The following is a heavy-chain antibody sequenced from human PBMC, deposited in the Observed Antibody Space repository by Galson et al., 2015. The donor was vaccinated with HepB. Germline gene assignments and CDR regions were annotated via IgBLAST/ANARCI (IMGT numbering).Heavy chain of an antibody. CDR1: GFTFDDYA. CDR2: ISWNSGSI. CDR3: VVSPDWYFDL. V-gene: IGHV3-9*01. Sequence: SLRLSCAASGFTFDDYAMHWVRQAPGKGLEWVSGISWNSGSIGYADSVKGRFTISRDNAKNSLYLQMNSLRAEDTALYYCVVSPDWYFDLWGRGTLVTVSS. D-gene: IGHD2/OR15-2a*01. J-gene: IGHJ2*01.